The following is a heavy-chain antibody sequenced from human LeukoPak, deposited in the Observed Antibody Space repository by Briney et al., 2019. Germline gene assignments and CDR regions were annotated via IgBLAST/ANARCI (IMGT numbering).Heavy chain of an antibody. D-gene: IGHD2-15*01. CDR2: INSDGSST. CDR3: ARARYSGGSSYYFDC. CDR1: GFTFSSYW. V-gene: IGHV3-74*01. J-gene: IGHJ4*02. Sequence: GGSLRLSCAASGFTFSSYWIHWVRQAPGKGLVWVSRINSDGSSTTYADSVKGRFTISRDNAKNTLYLQMNSLSAEDTGVYYCARARYSGGSSYYFDCWGQGTMVTVCS.